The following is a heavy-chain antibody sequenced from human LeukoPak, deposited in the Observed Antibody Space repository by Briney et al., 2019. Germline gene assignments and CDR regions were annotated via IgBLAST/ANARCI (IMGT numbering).Heavy chain of an antibody. J-gene: IGHJ4*02. CDR2: INPNSGGT. V-gene: IGHV1-2*02. CDR1: GYTFTGYY. Sequence: ASVKVSCKASGYTFTGYYMHWVRQAPGQGLEWMGWINPNSGGTNYAQKFQGRVTMTRDTSISTACMELSRLRSDDTAVYYCARDLAPTYYYDSSGSTTLYWGQGTLVTVSS. D-gene: IGHD3-22*01. CDR3: ARDLAPTYYYDSSGSTTLY.